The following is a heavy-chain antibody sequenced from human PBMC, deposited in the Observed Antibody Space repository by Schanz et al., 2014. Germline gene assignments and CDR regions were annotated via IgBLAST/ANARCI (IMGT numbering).Heavy chain of an antibody. CDR1: GVSVSSGRYY. V-gene: IGHV4-31*03. CDR3: ARDRGHGDLPGDI. D-gene: IGHD4-17*01. Sequence: QVQLQESGPGLVKPSQTLSLSCTVSGVSVSSGRYYWSWIRQFPGKGLEWIGFISYSGSTYYNPSLKSRVTISVDTSKNQFSLNLSSATAADTAVYYCARDRGHGDLPGDIWGQGTMVTVSS. J-gene: IGHJ3*02. CDR2: ISYSGST.